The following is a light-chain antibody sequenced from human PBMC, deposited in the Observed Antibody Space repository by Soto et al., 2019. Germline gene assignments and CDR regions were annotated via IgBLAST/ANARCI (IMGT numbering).Light chain of an antibody. CDR2: GAS. V-gene: IGKV3-20*01. CDR3: QQYGSSQT. J-gene: IGKJ1*01. CDR1: QSVSSSY. Sequence: EIVLTQSPGTLSLSPGERATLSCRASQSVSSSYLAWYQQRPGQAPGLLIYGASSRATGIPDRFSGSGSETDFTLTISRLEPEDFAVYYCQQYGSSQTFGQGTKVDIK.